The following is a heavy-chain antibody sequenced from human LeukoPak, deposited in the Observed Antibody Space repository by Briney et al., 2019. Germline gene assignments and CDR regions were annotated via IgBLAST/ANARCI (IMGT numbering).Heavy chain of an antibody. CDR2: ISSSGSTI. V-gene: IGHV3-48*04. CDR3: ARGPRSSSFWFDP. J-gene: IGHJ5*02. D-gene: IGHD6-13*01. Sequence: GGSLRLSCAASGFTFSSYGMHWVRQAPGKGLEWVSYISSSGSTIYYADSVKGRFTISRDNAKNSLYLQMNSLRAEDTAVYYCARGPRSSSFWFDPWGQGTLVTVSS. CDR1: GFTFSSYG.